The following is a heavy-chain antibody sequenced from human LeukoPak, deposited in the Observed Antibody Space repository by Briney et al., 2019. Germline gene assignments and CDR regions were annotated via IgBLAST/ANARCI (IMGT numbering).Heavy chain of an antibody. J-gene: IGHJ4*02. D-gene: IGHD6-13*01. CDR3: ARRAAALDS. CDR1: GASVSRYY. V-gene: IGHV4-59*02. Sequence: SETLSLTCSVSGASVSRYYWSWIRQPPGKGLEWIGYFHHSGNTNYSPSLSSRITMSVDTSKNQFSLRLNSVTAADTAIYYCARRAAALDSWGQGTLVTVSS. CDR2: FHHSGNT.